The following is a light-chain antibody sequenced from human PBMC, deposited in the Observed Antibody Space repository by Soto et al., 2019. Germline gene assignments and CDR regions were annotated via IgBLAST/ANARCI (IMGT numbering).Light chain of an antibody. V-gene: IGKV1-9*01. CDR1: QGINDY. J-gene: IGKJ4*01. CDR2: AAS. CDR3: QQFNTYPLT. Sequence: DIQLTQSPSFLSASVGDRVTITCRASQGINDYLAWYQQKPGKAPKLLIYAASTLQSEVPSRFSGSPSGTEFTLTISSLQPEDFATYYCQQFNTYPLTFGGGTKVEVK.